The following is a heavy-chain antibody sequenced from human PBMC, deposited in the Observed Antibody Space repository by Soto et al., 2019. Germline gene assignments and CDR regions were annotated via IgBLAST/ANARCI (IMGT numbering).Heavy chain of an antibody. D-gene: IGHD2-2*01. J-gene: IGHJ4*02. Sequence: SETLSLTCAVYGGSFSGYYWSWIRQPPGKGLEWIGEINHSGNTNYSPSLKSRVTISVDTSKNQFSLKLSSVTAADTAVYFCARDVCSRTSCYDSWGQGTLVTVSS. CDR1: GGSFSGYY. CDR2: INHSGNT. CDR3: ARDVCSRTSCYDS. V-gene: IGHV4-34*01.